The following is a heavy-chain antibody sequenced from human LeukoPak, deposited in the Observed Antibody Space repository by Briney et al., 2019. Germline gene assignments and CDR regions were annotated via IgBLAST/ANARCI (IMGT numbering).Heavy chain of an antibody. J-gene: IGHJ3*02. V-gene: IGHV3-21*01. CDR3: ARERGSYYQDAFDI. CDR2: ISSSSYI. CDR1: GFTFSSYS. Sequence: PGGSLRLSCAASGFTFSSYSMNWVRQAPGKGLEWVSSISSSSYIYYADSVKGRFAISRDNAKNSLYLQMNSLRAEDTAVYYCARERGSYYQDAFDIWGQGTMVTVSS. D-gene: IGHD1-26*01.